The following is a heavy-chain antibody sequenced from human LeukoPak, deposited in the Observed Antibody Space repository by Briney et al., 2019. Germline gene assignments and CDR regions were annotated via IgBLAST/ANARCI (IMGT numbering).Heavy chain of an antibody. CDR1: GFTFSSYA. Sequence: GGSLRLSCAASGFTFSSYAMHWVRQAPGKGLEWVAVISYDGSNKYYADSVKGRFTISRDNSKNTLYLQMNSLRAEDTAVYYCVLTWAPSGGSGYYGMDVWGQGTTVTVSS. J-gene: IGHJ6*02. D-gene: IGHD3-10*01. V-gene: IGHV3-30*14. CDR3: VLTWAPSGGSGYYGMDV. CDR2: ISYDGSNK.